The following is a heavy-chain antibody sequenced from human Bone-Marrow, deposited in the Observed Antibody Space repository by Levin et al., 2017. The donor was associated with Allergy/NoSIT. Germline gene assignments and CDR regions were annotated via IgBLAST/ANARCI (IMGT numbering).Heavy chain of an antibody. CDR1: GDSLSTNGVA. V-gene: IGHV6-1*01. D-gene: IGHD2-2*01. CDR3: ARGRVSAFDY. CDR2: TYYRSRWSN. J-gene: IGHJ4*02. Sequence: PSETLSLTCAISGDSLSTNGVAWNWIRQSPSRGLEWLGRTYYRSRWSNDYAVSVKSRLTINPDTSKNQFSLLLNSVTPEDTAVYYCARGRVSAFDYWGQGTLVTVSS.